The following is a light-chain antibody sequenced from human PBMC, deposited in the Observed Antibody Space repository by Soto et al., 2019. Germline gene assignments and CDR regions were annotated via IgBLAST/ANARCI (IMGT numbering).Light chain of an antibody. CDR3: QQYVSSPWT. J-gene: IGKJ1*01. CDR2: GTS. V-gene: IGKV3-20*01. Sequence: EIVLTQSPGTLSLSPGERATLSCRASQSVSSSYLAWYQQKPGQAPRLLIYGTSSRATGIPDRFSGSGSGTDFTLTISRLEPEDFAVYYCQQYVSSPWTFGQGTXVDIK. CDR1: QSVSSSY.